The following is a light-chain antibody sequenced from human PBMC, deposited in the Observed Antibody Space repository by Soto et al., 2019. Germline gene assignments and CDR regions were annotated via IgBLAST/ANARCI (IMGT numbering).Light chain of an antibody. Sequence: QSVLTQPPSVSGTPGQKVSISCSGSNSNIGTNAVNWYQQLPGTAPKLLIYSNNQRPSGVPDRFSGSKSGTSASLAISGLQSDDEADYYCAAWDDSLNGWVFGGGTKLTVL. CDR1: NSNIGTNA. CDR3: AAWDDSLNGWV. V-gene: IGLV1-44*01. CDR2: SNN. J-gene: IGLJ3*02.